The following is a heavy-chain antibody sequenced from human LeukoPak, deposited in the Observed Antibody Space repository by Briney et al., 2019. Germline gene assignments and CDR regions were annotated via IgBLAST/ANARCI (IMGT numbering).Heavy chain of an antibody. Sequence: GGSLRLSCAASGFPFTTYWMHWVRQAPGKGLVWVSRISTDGSSTSYADSVKGRFTISRDNAMNTLYLQMNSLRAEDTAVYYCARDVDYLNWFDPWGQGTLVTVSS. CDR3: ARDVDYLNWFDP. J-gene: IGHJ5*02. D-gene: IGHD4-11*01. CDR2: ISTDGSST. V-gene: IGHV3-74*01. CDR1: GFPFTTYW.